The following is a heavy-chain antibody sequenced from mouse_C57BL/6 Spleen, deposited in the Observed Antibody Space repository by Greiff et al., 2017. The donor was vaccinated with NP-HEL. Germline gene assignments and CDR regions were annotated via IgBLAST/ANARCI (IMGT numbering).Heavy chain of an antibody. CDR2: INPGSGGT. CDR3: ARSPITTVVATGCFDY. Sequence: QVQLQQSGAELVRPGTSVKVSCKASGYAFTNYLIEWVKQRPGQGLEWIGVINPGSGGTNYNEKFKGKATLTADKSSSTAYMQLSSLTSEDSAVYVCARSPITTVVATGCFDYWGQGTTLTVSS. J-gene: IGHJ2*01. CDR1: GYAFTNYL. V-gene: IGHV1-54*01. D-gene: IGHD1-1*01.